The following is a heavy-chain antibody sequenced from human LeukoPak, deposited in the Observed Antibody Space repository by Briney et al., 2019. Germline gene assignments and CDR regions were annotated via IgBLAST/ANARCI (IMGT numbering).Heavy chain of an antibody. CDR3: ARQGFRDGDCYSDY. J-gene: IGHJ4*02. Sequence: GASVKVSCKASGYTFTSYGISWVRQAPGQGLEWMGWISAYNGNTNYAQKLQGRVVMTTDTSTNTAYMELRSLSSDDTAVYYCARQGFRDGDCYSDYWGQGTLVTVSS. CDR1: GYTFTSYG. V-gene: IGHV1-18*01. D-gene: IGHD2-21*02. CDR2: ISAYNGNT.